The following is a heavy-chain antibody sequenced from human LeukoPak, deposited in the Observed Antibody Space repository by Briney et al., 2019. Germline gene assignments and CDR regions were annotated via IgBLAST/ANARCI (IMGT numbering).Heavy chain of an antibody. J-gene: IGHJ6*03. CDR1: GGSVTSGNYY. CDR3: ARQHDSYYYYYVDL. Sequence: SQTLSLTCTVSGGSVTSGNYYWNWIRQPAGKGLEWIGRIYTNGGASYNPSLKSRVTISIDASKNQFSLKLSSVTAADTAVYYRARQHDSYYYYYVDLWGTGTTVTVSS. V-gene: IGHV4-61*02. D-gene: IGHD6-13*01. CDR2: IYTNGGA.